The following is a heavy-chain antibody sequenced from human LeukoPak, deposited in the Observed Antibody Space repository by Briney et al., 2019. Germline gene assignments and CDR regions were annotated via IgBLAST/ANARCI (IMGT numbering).Heavy chain of an antibody. CDR1: GFTFNAFG. J-gene: IGHJ4*02. D-gene: IGHD3-10*01. CDR3: VKRVSYSSGSHFDY. Sequence: GGSLRLSCAASGFTFNAFGMNWVRQAPGKGLEWVSYIGTTSGAIYYADSVKGRFTISRDNSKNTLYLQMNSLRAEDSAIYYCVKRVSYSSGSHFDYWGQGTLVTVSS. CDR2: IGTTSGAI. V-gene: IGHV3-48*01.